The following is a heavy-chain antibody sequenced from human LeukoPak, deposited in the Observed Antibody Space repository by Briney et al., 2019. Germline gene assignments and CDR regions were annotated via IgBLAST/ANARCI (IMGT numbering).Heavy chain of an antibody. D-gene: IGHD1-1*01. J-gene: IGHJ6*03. Sequence: GGSLRLSCAASGFTFSSYSMNWVRQAPGKGLEWVSSISSSSSYIYYADSVKGRFTISRDNAKNSLYLQMNSLRAEDTAVYYCARDPERAPGDMDVWGKGTTVTVSS. CDR2: ISSSSSYI. CDR1: GFTFSSYS. V-gene: IGHV3-21*01. CDR3: ARDPERAPGDMDV.